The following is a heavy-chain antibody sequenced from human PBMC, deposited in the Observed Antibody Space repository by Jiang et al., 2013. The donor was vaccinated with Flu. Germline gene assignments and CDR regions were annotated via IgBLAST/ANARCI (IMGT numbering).Heavy chain of an antibody. CDR1: GFMFDDYT. J-gene: IGHJ4*02. D-gene: IGHD6-19*01. V-gene: IGHV3-43*01. Sequence: VVVQSGGSLRLSCAASGFMFDDYTMHWVRQSPGQGLEWIALIGKRGKTTYYADSVKGRFTISRDNSKNFLYLQMNGLNSEDTALYYCAKEHNTGWPNLASWGQGTLVTVSS. CDR2: IGKRGKTT. CDR3: AKEHNTGWPNLAS.